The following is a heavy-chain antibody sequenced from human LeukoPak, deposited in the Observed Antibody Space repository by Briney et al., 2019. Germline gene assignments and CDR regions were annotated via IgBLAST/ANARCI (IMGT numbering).Heavy chain of an antibody. CDR3: AKSRARYYYYYMDV. V-gene: IGHV3-33*06. J-gene: IGHJ6*03. CDR2: IWYDGSNK. CDR1: GLTFSSYG. Sequence: PGGSLRLSCAASGLTFSSYGMHWVRQAPGKGLEWVAVIWYDGSNKYYADSVKGRFTISRDNSKNTLYLQMNSLRAEDTAVYYCAKSRARYYYYYMDVWGKGTTVTVSS.